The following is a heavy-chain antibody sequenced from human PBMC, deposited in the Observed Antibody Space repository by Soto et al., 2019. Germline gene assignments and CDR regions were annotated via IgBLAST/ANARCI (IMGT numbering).Heavy chain of an antibody. CDR2: IYYTGTT. J-gene: IGHJ1*01. CDR3: ARYQQYYQL. V-gene: IGHV4-59*08. Sequence: SETLSLTCSISGGSVSGYYWSWIRQPPGKGPEWIGYIYYTGTTNYNPSLSSRVTISVDTSKDQLSLKLSSVTAADTAIYYCARYQQYYQLWGKGILVPVAS. CDR1: GGSVSGYY.